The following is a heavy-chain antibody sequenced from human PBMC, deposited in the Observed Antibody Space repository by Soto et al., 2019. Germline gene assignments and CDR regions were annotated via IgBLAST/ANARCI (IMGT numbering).Heavy chain of an antibody. CDR1: GFTVSSNY. Sequence: EVQLMESGGGLIQPGGSLRLSCAASGFTVSSNYMSWVRQAPGKGLEWVSLISGGGSTYYSDSVKGRFTISRDNYKNTLNLVMKSLRAEDTAVYYCARGSPSMTYFGEYYFDFWGQGSLVTVSS. J-gene: IGHJ4*02. CDR2: ISGGGST. D-gene: IGHD3-16*01. V-gene: IGHV3-53*01. CDR3: ARGSPSMTYFGEYYFDF.